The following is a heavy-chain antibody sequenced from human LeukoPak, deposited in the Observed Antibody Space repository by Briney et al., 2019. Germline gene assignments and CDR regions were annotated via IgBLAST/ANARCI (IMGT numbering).Heavy chain of an antibody. J-gene: IGHJ4*02. CDR3: ARRYFDWFNY. Sequence: PSETLSLTCTVSGGSISSSSYYWGWIRQPPGKGLEWIGSIYYSGSTYYIPSLKSRVTISVDTSKNQFSLKLSSVTAADTAVYYCARRYFDWFNYWGQGTLVTVSS. CDR1: GGSISSSSYY. V-gene: IGHV4-39*07. D-gene: IGHD3-9*01. CDR2: IYYSGST.